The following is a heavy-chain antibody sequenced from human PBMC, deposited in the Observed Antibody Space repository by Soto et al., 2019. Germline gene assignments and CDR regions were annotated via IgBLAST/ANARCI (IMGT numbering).Heavy chain of an antibody. J-gene: IGHJ6*02. CDR3: ARVSGSYYYGMDV. Sequence: SEILSLTCVVSGGSISSSNWWSWVRQPPGKGLEWIGEIYHSGSTNYNPSLKSRVTISVDKSKNQFSLKLSSVIAADTAVYYCARVSGSYYYGMDVWGQGTTVTVSS. V-gene: IGHV4-4*02. D-gene: IGHD1-26*01. CDR2: IYHSGST. CDR1: GGSISSSNW.